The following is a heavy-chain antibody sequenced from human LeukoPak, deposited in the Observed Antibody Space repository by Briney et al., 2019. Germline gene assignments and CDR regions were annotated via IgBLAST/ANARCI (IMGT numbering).Heavy chain of an antibody. Sequence: PGRSLRLSCAASGFTFSSYGMHWVRQAPGKGLEWVAVIWYDGSNKYYADSVKGRFTISRDNSKNTLYLQMNSLRAEDTAVYYCARGMAAAGNVDYWGQGTLVTVSS. D-gene: IGHD6-13*01. V-gene: IGHV3-33*01. J-gene: IGHJ4*02. CDR2: IWYDGSNK. CDR1: GFTFSSYG. CDR3: ARGMAAAGNVDY.